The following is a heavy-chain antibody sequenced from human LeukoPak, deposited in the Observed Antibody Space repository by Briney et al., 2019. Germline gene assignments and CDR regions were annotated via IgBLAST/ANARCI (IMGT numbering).Heavy chain of an antibody. CDR2: ISSSGSTI. J-gene: IGHJ4*02. D-gene: IGHD3-16*02. Sequence: GGSLRLSCAASVFTFSDYYMSWIRQAPWKGLEWFLYISSSGSTIYYADSVKGRFTISRDNAKNSLYLQMNSLRAEDTAVYYYARNGEYYDYVWGSYRYGYFDYWGQGTLVTVSS. V-gene: IGHV3-11*01. CDR3: ARNGEYYDYVWGSYRYGYFDY. CDR1: VFTFSDYY.